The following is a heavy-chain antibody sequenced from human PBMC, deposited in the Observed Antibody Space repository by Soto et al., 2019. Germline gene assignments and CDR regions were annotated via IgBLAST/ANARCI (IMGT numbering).Heavy chain of an antibody. J-gene: IGHJ6*02. CDR2: IIPILGIA. CDR1: GGTFSSYT. Sequence: QVQLVQSGAEVKKPGSSVKVSCKASGGTFSSYTISWVRQAPGQGLEWMGRIIPILGIANYAQKFQGRVTITADKSTSTAYMELSSLRSEDTAVYYCARAWVGELLSCGPSTYGMDVWGQGTPVTVSS. V-gene: IGHV1-69*02. D-gene: IGHD3-10*01. CDR3: ARAWVGELLSCGPSTYGMDV.